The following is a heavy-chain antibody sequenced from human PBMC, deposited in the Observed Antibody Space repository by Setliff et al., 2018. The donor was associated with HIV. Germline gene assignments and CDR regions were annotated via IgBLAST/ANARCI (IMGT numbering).Heavy chain of an antibody. D-gene: IGHD6-19*01. CDR3: TRGRYSSGWSDY. J-gene: IGHJ4*02. Sequence: PGGSLRLSCAASGFSFRGYSMNWVRQAPGKGLEWVGFIRSKAYGGTTEYAASVKGRFTISRDDSKSIAYLQMNSLKTEDTAVYYCTRGRYSSGWSDYWGQGTLVTVSS. CDR1: GFSFRGYS. CDR2: IRSKAYGGTT. V-gene: IGHV3-49*04.